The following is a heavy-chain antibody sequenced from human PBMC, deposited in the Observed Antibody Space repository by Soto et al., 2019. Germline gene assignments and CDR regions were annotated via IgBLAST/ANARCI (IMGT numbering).Heavy chain of an antibody. D-gene: IGHD1-26*01. CDR3: AKEEVGATHLCLDY. Sequence: VQLVESGGGVVQPGRSLRLSCAASGFTFSSYGMHWVRQAPGKGLEWVAVISYDGSNKYYADSVKGRFTISRDNSKNTLYLQMNSLRAEDTAVYYCAKEEVGATHLCLDYWGQGTLVTVSS. CDR2: ISYDGSNK. V-gene: IGHV3-30*18. J-gene: IGHJ4*02. CDR1: GFTFSSYG.